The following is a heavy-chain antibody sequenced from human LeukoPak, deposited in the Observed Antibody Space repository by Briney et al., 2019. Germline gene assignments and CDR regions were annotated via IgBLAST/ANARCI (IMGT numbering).Heavy chain of an antibody. CDR2: IYTSGST. CDR1: GGSISRYY. Sequence: SETLSLTCTVSGGSISRYYWSWIRQPPGKGLEWIGYIYTSGSTNYNPSLKSRVTISVDTSKNQFSLKLSSVTAADTAVYYCARTVAKGIAARPWGWFDPWGQGTLVTVSS. J-gene: IGHJ5*02. D-gene: IGHD6-6*01. V-gene: IGHV4-4*09. CDR3: ARTVAKGIAARPWGWFDP.